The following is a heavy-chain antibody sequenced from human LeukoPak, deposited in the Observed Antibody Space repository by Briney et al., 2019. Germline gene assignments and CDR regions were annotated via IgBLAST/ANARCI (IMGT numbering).Heavy chain of an antibody. D-gene: IGHD6-19*01. J-gene: IGHJ6*02. CDR3: ARGTSGWSQYYYCGMDV. CDR2: INPNSGGT. Sequence: ASVKVSCKASGYTSTGYYMHWVRQAPGQGLEWMGWINPNSGGTNYAQKFQGWVTMTRDTSISTAYMELSRLRSDDTAVYYCARGTSGWSQYYYCGMDVWGQGTTVTVSS. CDR1: GYTSTGYY. V-gene: IGHV1-2*04.